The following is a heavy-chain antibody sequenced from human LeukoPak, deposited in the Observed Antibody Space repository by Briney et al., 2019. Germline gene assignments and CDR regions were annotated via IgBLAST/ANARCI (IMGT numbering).Heavy chain of an antibody. CDR2: INPDYGGT. V-gene: IGHV1-2*02. CDR3: ARDGLDKQQLVTRFDY. D-gene: IGHD6-13*01. Sequence: ASVKVSCKASGYTFSAYYIHWVRQAPGQGLEWMGWINPDYGGTNYAQKFQGRVTMTRDTSISTAYMELSRLKSDDTAVYYCARDGLDKQQLVTRFDYWGQGTLVTVSS. J-gene: IGHJ4*02. CDR1: GYTFSAYY.